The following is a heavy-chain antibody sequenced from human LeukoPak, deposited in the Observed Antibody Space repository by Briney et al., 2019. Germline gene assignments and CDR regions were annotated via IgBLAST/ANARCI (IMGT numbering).Heavy chain of an antibody. V-gene: IGHV4-59*13. CDR3: ARARYLDIWSGYRRTIGFYSDY. Sequence: PSETLSLTCSVSGGSMNSYYWSWFRQPPGRRLEWIGYKFYTGTVRYSPSLDSRVSLSLDTSKDQLSLTLTSVTAADTAVYYCARARYLDIWSGYRRTIGFYSDYWGQGILVTVSS. CDR1: GGSMNSYY. D-gene: IGHD3-3*01. CDR2: KFYTGTV. J-gene: IGHJ4*01.